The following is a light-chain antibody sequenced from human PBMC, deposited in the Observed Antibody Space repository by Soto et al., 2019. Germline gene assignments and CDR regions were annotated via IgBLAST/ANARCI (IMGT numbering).Light chain of an antibody. J-gene: IGKJ1*01. V-gene: IGKV3-11*01. Sequence: VSTQSPATVSLSPGKRDTLSCRASQSVSSYLAWYQQKPGQAPRLLIYDASNRATGIPARFSGSGSGTDFTLTIGSLEPEDFAVYYCQQRSNWRPTFDQGAKVDI. CDR2: DAS. CDR1: QSVSSY. CDR3: QQRSNWRPT.